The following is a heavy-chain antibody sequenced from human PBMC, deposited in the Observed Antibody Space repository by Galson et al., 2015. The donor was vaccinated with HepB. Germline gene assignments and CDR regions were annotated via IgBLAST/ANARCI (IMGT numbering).Heavy chain of an antibody. Sequence: PALVKPTQTLTLTCTFSGFSLSTSGVGVNWIRQPPGKAPEWLALIYWDDDKRYNPSLKGRVTISKDTSKNEVVLKMTDLDPLDTATYYCAHRHIETIFGVVLNGDAFEFWGRGTLVTVSS. D-gene: IGHD3-3*01. CDR3: AHRHIETIFGVVLNGDAFEF. J-gene: IGHJ3*01. CDR2: IYWDDDK. V-gene: IGHV2-5*02. CDR1: GFSLSTSGVG.